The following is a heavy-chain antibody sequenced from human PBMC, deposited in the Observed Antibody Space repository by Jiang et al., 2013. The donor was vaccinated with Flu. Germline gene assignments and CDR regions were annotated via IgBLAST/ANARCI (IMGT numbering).Heavy chain of an antibody. CDR1: GDSISNGGHY. D-gene: IGHD1-26*01. Sequence: GPGLVKPSQTLSLTCTVSGDSISNGGHYWSWIRQLPGKGLEWIGYIYYSGSAFYNPFFASRVSMSVDTSKNHYSLTVNSVTAADTAVYYCARGGGGRYYSFDYWGQGSLVTVSS. V-gene: IGHV4-31*03. J-gene: IGHJ4*02. CDR2: IYYSGSA. CDR3: ARGGGGRYYSFDY.